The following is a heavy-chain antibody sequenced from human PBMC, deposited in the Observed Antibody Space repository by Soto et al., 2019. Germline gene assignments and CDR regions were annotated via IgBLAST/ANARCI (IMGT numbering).Heavy chain of an antibody. CDR3: ARDTCSGGSCYPFDY. CDR2: INAGNGNT. J-gene: IGHJ4*02. Sequence: ASVKVSCKASGYTFTRYAMHWVRQAPGQRLEWMGWINAGNGNTKYSQKFQGRVTITRDTSASTAYMELSSLRSEDTAVYYCARDTCSGGSCYPFDYSGQGTLVTVSS. D-gene: IGHD2-15*01. CDR1: GYTFTRYA. V-gene: IGHV1-3*01.